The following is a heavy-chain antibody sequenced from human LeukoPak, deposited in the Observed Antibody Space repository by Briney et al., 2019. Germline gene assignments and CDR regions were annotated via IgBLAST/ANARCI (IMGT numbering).Heavy chain of an antibody. V-gene: IGHV4-34*01. CDR2: INHSGST. CDR3: ARGAYYDFWSGYYRRPRDAFDI. D-gene: IGHD3-3*01. J-gene: IGHJ3*02. Sequence: PSETLSLTCAVYGGSFSGYYWSWIRQPPGKGLEWIGEINHSGSTNYNPSLKSRVTISVDTSKNQFSLKLSSVTAADTAVYYCARGAYYDFWSGYYRRPRDAFDIWGQGTMVTVSS. CDR1: GGSFSGYY.